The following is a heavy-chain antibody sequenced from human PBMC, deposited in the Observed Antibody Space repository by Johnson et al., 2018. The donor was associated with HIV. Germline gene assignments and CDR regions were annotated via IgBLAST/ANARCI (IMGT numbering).Heavy chain of an antibody. CDR3: ARTTIVGVVINDAFDI. CDR1: GFIFSSYG. V-gene: IGHV3-20*04. Sequence: VQLVESGGGVVQPGGSLRLSCAASGFIFSSYGMHWVRQAPGKGPEWVSGINWNGGSTGYADSVKGRFTISRDNAKNSLYLQMNSLRAEDTAVYYCARTTIVGVVINDAFDIWGQGTMVTVSS. J-gene: IGHJ3*02. CDR2: INWNGGST. D-gene: IGHD3-3*01.